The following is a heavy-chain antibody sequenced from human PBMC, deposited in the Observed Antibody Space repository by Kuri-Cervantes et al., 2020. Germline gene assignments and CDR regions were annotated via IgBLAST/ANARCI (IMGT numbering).Heavy chain of an antibody. D-gene: IGHD1-26*01. Sequence: ASVKVSCKASGYTFTKHYIYWVRQAPGQGLEGDGIINAGGDNRKYAEKFQRRDTMTSDSSTSIVYMDLNGLGIEDTAVYFCAGGHLIVAEVYWGQGTLVTVSS. V-gene: IGHV1-46*01. CDR3: AGGHLIVAEVY. CDR2: INAGGDNR. J-gene: IGHJ4*02. CDR1: GYTFTKHY.